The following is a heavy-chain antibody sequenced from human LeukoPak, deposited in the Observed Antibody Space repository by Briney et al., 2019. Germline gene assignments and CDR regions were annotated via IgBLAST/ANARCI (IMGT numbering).Heavy chain of an antibody. J-gene: IGHJ4*02. V-gene: IGHV3-21*01. Sequence: GGSLRLSCAASGFTFSSYSMNWVRQAPGKGLEWVSSISCSSSYIYYADSVKGRFTISRDNAKNSLYLQMNSLRAEDTAVYYCASPYYDFWSGYYPLSYWGQGTLVTVSS. CDR1: GFTFSSYS. CDR3: ASPYYDFWSGYYPLSY. CDR2: ISCSSSYI. D-gene: IGHD3-3*01.